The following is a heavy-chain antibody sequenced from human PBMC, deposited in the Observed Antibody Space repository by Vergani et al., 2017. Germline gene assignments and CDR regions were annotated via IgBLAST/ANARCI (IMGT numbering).Heavy chain of an antibody. CDR2: IYPGDSDT. CDR1: GYSFTSYW. CDR3: ARSNDFWSVYYYRGFDY. V-gene: IGHV5-51*01. Sequence: EVQLVQSGAEVKKPGESLKISCKGSGYSFTSYWIGWVRQMPGKGLEWMGIIYPGDSDTRYSPSFQGQVTISADKSISTAYLQWSNLKASDTAMYYCARSNDFWSVYYYRGFDYWGQGTLVTVSS. J-gene: IGHJ4*02. D-gene: IGHD3-3*01.